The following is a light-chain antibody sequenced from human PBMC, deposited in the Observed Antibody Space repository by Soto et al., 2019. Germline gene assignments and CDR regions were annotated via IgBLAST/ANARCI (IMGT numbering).Light chain of an antibody. CDR1: QGISSY. Sequence: DIQLTQSPSFLSASVGDRVTITCRASQGISSYLAWYQQKPGKAPKLLIYAASTLQSGVPSRFSGSGSGTELNLTIHSQQPYDSASHYCQQTQSFAGGTKVDIK. J-gene: IGKJ4*01. CDR2: AAS. CDR3: QQTQS. V-gene: IGKV1-9*01.